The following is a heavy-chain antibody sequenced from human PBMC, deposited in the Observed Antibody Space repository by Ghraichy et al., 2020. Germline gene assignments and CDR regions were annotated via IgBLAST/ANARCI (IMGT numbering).Heavy chain of an antibody. J-gene: IGHJ6*02. CDR1: GFTFSSYN. D-gene: IGHD4-23*01. Sequence: GGSLRLSCVASGFTFSSYNMNWVRQSPGKGLEWVSYIRGSSRTIFYADSVKGRFTISRDNAQNSLYLQMNSLRDEDTAVYYCARGSKVVRFYYYDGMDIWGQGTTVTVSS. V-gene: IGHV3-48*02. CDR2: IRGSSRTI. CDR3: ARGSKVVRFYYYDGMDI.